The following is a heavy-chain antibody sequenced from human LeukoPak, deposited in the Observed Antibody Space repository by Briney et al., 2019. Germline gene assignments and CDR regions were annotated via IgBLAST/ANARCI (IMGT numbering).Heavy chain of an antibody. Sequence: GGSLRLSCAASGFTFSSYSMNWVRQAPGKGLEWVSYISSSSSTIYYADSVKGRFTISRDNAKNSLYLQMNSLRAEDTALYYCAKDISDTYYYDSSGLNYFDYWGQGTLVTVSS. V-gene: IGHV3-48*01. CDR3: AKDISDTYYYDSSGLNYFDY. D-gene: IGHD3-22*01. CDR1: GFTFSSYS. J-gene: IGHJ4*02. CDR2: ISSSSSTI.